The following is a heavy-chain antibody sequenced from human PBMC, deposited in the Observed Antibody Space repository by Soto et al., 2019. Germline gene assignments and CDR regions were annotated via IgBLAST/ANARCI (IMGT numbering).Heavy chain of an antibody. D-gene: IGHD6-13*01. CDR2: INPNSGGT. Sequence: ASVKVSCKASGYTFTGYYMHWVRRAPGQGLEWMGWINPNSGGTNYAQKFQGRVTMTRDTSISTAYMELSRLRSDDTAVYYCARGQQLVPYYFDYWGQGTLVTVSS. CDR1: GYTFTGYY. CDR3: ARGQQLVPYYFDY. V-gene: IGHV1-2*02. J-gene: IGHJ4*02.